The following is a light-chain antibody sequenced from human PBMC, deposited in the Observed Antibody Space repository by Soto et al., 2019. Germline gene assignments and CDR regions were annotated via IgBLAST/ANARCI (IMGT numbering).Light chain of an antibody. CDR1: ESVSSK. V-gene: IGKV3-11*01. J-gene: IGKJ5*01. CDR2: DTS. CDR3: QQRSNWPPIT. Sequence: EIVMTQSPATLSVSPGERATLSCRASESVSSKLAWYQQKPGQAPRLLIYDTSNRVTGVPARFSGSGSGTDLTLSISSLEPEDFAVYYCQQRSNWPPITFGQGTRLENK.